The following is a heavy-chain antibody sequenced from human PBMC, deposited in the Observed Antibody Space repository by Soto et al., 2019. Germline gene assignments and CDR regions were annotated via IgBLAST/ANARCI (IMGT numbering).Heavy chain of an antibody. CDR2: IKQDGSEK. Sequence: GGSLRLSCAVSGFTFSSYWMSWVRQAQGKGLEWVANIKQDGSEKYYVDSVNGRFTISRDNAKNSLYLQMNSLRAEDTAVYYCARDESYDILTGYYTPQRFDYWGQGSLVTVSS. CDR3: ARDESYDILTGYYTPQRFDY. CDR1: GFTFSSYW. V-gene: IGHV3-7*01. J-gene: IGHJ4*02. D-gene: IGHD3-9*01.